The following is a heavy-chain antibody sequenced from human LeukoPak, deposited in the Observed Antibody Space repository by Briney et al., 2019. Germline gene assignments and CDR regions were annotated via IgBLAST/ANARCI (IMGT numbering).Heavy chain of an antibody. D-gene: IGHD3-10*01. CDR2: IIPILGIA. CDR3: AREPRFGEPYGMDV. Sequence: ASVKVSCKASGGTFSSYAISWVRQAPGQGLEWMGRIIPILGIANYAQKFQGRVTITADKSTSTAYMELSSLRSEDTAVYYCAREPRFGEPYGMDVWGQGTTVTVSS. V-gene: IGHV1-69*04. J-gene: IGHJ6*02. CDR1: GGTFSSYA.